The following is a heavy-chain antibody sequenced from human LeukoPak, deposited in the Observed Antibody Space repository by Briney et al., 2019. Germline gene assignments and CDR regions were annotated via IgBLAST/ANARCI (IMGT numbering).Heavy chain of an antibody. V-gene: IGHV3-21*05. CDR2: INTNGEGV. CDR1: TDTFSSYS. J-gene: IGHJ4*02. CDR3: ASNPLTNIAAAGTGYYFDY. Sequence: GGSLRLSCVGSTDTFSSYSMNWFRQAPGKGLEWLSYINTNGEGVYYADSVKGRFTISRDNAKNTLYLQMNSLRAEDTAVYYCASNPLTNIAAAGTGYYFDYWGEGTLVTVSS. D-gene: IGHD6-13*01.